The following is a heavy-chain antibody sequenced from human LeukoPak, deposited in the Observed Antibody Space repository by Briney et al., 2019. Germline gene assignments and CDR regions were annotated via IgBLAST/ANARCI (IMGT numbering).Heavy chain of an antibody. CDR1: GGSFSGYY. CDR3: ARDVNYYDSSGYPLP. D-gene: IGHD3-22*01. Sequence: PSELLSLTCAVYGGSFSGYYWSWIRQPPGKGLEWIGEVTRSGNTNYNPSLKSRVTISVDTSKNQFSLKLSFVTAADTAVYYCARDVNYYDSSGYPLPWGQGTLVPVFS. V-gene: IGHV4-34*01. J-gene: IGHJ5*02. CDR2: VTRSGNT.